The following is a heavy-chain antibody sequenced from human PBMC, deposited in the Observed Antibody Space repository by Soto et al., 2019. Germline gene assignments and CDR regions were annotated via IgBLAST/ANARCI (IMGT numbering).Heavy chain of an antibody. J-gene: IGHJ4*02. CDR3: AKARFRDSSMFLLDY. CDR1: GFTFSSYA. D-gene: IGHD6-19*01. Sequence: EVQLLESGGGLVQPGGSLRLSCAASGFTFSSYAMSWVRQAPGKGLEWVSAISGSGGSTYYADSVKGRFTISRDNSKNTLYLQMKSLRAEDTAVYYCAKARFRDSSMFLLDYWGQGTLVTVSS. V-gene: IGHV3-23*01. CDR2: ISGSGGST.